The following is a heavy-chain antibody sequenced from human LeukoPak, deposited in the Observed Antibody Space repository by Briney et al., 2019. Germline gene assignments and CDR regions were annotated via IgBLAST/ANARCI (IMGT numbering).Heavy chain of an antibody. Sequence: GGSLRLSCAASGFTFSSYWMSCVRQAPGKGLEWVANIKQDGSEKYYVDSVKGRFTISRDNAKNSLYLQMNSLRAEDTAVYYCASDRDYYDSSGYLFDYWGQGTLVTVSS. CDR3: ASDRDYYDSSGYLFDY. J-gene: IGHJ4*02. D-gene: IGHD3-22*01. CDR2: IKQDGSEK. CDR1: GFTFSSYW. V-gene: IGHV3-7*01.